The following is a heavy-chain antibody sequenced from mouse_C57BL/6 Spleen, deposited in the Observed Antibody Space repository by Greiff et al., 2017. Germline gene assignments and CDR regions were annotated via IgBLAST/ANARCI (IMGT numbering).Heavy chain of an antibody. D-gene: IGHD1-1*01. Sequence: QVQLQQSGPELVQPGASVKISCKASGYAFSSSWMNWVKQRPGKGLEWIGWIYPGDGDTNYNGKFNGKATLTAAQSSSPAYMQLSSLTSEDSAVYFCASVVADYYAMDYWGQGTSVTVSS. V-gene: IGHV1-82*01. CDR1: GYAFSSSW. CDR3: ASVVADYYAMDY. CDR2: IYPGDGDT. J-gene: IGHJ4*01.